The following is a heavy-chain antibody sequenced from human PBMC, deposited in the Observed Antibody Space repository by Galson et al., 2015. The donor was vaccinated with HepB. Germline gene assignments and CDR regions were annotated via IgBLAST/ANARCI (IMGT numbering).Heavy chain of an antibody. J-gene: IGHJ4*02. V-gene: IGHV2-70*11. CDR2: IDWDDDK. CDR3: ARIDYDYVWGSYRYDY. Sequence: PALVKPTPPLTLTCTFSGFSLSTRGMCVSWIRQPPGKALEWLARIDWDDDKYYSTSLKTRLTISKDTSKNQVVLTMTNMDPVDTATYYCARIDYDYVWGSYRYDYWGQGTLVTVSS. D-gene: IGHD3-16*02. CDR1: GFSLSTRGMC.